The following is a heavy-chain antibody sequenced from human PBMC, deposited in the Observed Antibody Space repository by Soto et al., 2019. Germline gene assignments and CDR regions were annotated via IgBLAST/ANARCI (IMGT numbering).Heavy chain of an antibody. CDR2: ISGSGGTT. Sequence: GGSLRLSCAASGFTFSSYAMSWVRQAPGKGLEWVSAISGSGGTTYYADSVRGRFTIPRDNSKNTLFLQMSSLRAEDTALYYCAKQRAGYGSGSDTFYFDFWGQGTLVTVSS. CDR1: GFTFSSYA. CDR3: AKQRAGYGSGSDTFYFDF. V-gene: IGHV3-23*01. D-gene: IGHD3-10*01. J-gene: IGHJ4*02.